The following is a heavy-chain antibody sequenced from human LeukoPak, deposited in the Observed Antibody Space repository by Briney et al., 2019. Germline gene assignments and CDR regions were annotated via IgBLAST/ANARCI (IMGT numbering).Heavy chain of an antibody. D-gene: IGHD3-22*01. CDR3: ARLGLYDYVSSANDAFDI. CDR1: GYTFTSYY. J-gene: IGHJ3*02. Sequence: ASVKVTCKASGYTFTSYYMHWVRQAPGQGLEWMGIINPSGGSTSYAQKFQGRVAMTRDTSTSTVYMELSSLRSEDTAVYYCARLGLYDYVSSANDAFDIWGQGTMVTVSS. V-gene: IGHV1-46*01. CDR2: INPSGGST.